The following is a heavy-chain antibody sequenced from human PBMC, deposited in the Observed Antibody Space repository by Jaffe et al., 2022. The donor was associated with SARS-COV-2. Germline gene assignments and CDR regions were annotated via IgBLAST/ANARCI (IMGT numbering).Heavy chain of an antibody. D-gene: IGHD3-3*01. CDR2: ISSSSSYI. CDR1: GFTFSSYS. J-gene: IGHJ6*02. V-gene: IGHV3-21*01. Sequence: EVQLVESGGGLVKPGGSLRLSCAASGFTFSSYSMNWVRQAPGKGLEWVSSISSSSSYIYYADSVKGRFTISRDNAKNSLYLQMNSLRAEDTAVYYCASWYYDFWSGYSYYGMDVWGQGTTVTVSS. CDR3: ASWYYDFWSGYSYYGMDV.